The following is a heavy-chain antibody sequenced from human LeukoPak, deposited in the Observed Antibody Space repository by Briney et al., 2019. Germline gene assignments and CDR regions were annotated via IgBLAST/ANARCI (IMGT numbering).Heavy chain of an antibody. CDR3: AREGPRGLGGSQI. V-gene: IGHV4-34*01. J-gene: IGHJ6*02. Sequence: SETLSLTCAVYGGSFSGYYWSWIRQPPGKGLEWIGEINHSGSTNYNPSLKSRVTISVDTSKNQFSLKPSSVTAADTAVYYCAREGPRGLGGSQIWGQGTTVTVSS. D-gene: IGHD3/OR15-3a*01. CDR1: GGSFSGYY. CDR2: INHSGST.